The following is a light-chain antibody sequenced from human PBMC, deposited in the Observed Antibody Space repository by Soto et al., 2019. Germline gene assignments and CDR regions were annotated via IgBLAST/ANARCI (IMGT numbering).Light chain of an antibody. CDR1: SGSVSTSYY. Sequence: QAVVTQEPSFSVSPGRTVTLTCGLSSGSVSTSYYPSWYQQTPGQAPRTLIYSTNTRSSGVPDRFSGSILGNKAALPITGAQADDESDYCCVLYMGSGIWVFGGGTKLTVL. V-gene: IGLV8-61*01. CDR3: VLYMGSGIWV. CDR2: STN. J-gene: IGLJ3*02.